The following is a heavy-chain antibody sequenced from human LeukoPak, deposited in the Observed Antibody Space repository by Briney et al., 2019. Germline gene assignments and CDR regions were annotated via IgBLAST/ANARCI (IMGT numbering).Heavy chain of an antibody. CDR3: AKDWQGWGSAFDI. D-gene: IGHD6-19*01. J-gene: IGHJ3*02. CDR2: ISWNSGSI. Sequence: GGSLRLSCAASGFTFDDYAMHWVRQAPGKGLEWVSGISWNSGSIGYADSVKGRFTISRDNAKNSLYLQMNSLRAEDTALYYCAKDWQGWGSAFDIWGQGTMVTVSS. V-gene: IGHV3-9*01. CDR1: GFTFDDYA.